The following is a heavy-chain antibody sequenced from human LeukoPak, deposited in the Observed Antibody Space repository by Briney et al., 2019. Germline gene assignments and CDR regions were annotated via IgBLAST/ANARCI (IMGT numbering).Heavy chain of an antibody. CDR1: GFTFSSYA. J-gene: IGHJ4*02. CDR2: ISGSGGST. Sequence: GGSLRLSCAASGFTFSSYAMSWVRQAPGKGLEWVSAISGSGGSTYYADSVKGRFTISGDNSKNTLYLQMNSLRAEDTAVYYCAKSGSGWYYFDYWGQGTLVTVSS. CDR3: AKSGSGWYYFDY. V-gene: IGHV3-23*01. D-gene: IGHD6-19*01.